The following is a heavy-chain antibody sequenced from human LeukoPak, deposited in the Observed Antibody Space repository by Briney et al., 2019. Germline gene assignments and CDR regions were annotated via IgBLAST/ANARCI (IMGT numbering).Heavy chain of an antibody. CDR1: VGSLSSYY. D-gene: IGHD1-26*01. CDR3: ARVGGWEPKLHGVTFDY. V-gene: IGHV4-59*01. J-gene: IGHJ4*02. Sequence: SETLSLTCTVSVGSLSSYYWSWMRQPPGKGLEWIGYIYYTGSTNYNPALKSRVTMSADTSKNQFSLKLSSVTAADTAVYFCARVGGWEPKLHGVTFDYLGQGTLVTVSS. CDR2: IYYTGST.